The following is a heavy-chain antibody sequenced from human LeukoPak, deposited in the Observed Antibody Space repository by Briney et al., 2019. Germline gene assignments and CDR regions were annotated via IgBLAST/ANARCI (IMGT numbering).Heavy chain of an antibody. CDR3: ARGRPDY. Sequence: SETLSLTCTVSGGSISSSSYKWGWIRQPAGKGLEWIGRIYTSGSTNYNPSLKSRVTMSVDTSKNQFSLKLSSVTAADTAVYYCARGRPDYWGQGTLVTVSS. CDR1: GGSISSSSYK. J-gene: IGHJ4*02. CDR2: IYTSGST. V-gene: IGHV4-61*02.